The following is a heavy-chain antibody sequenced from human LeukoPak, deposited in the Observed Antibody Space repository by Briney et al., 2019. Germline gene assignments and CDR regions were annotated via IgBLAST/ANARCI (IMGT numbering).Heavy chain of an antibody. CDR3: AREARWEPFYFDY. D-gene: IGHD1-26*01. J-gene: IGHJ4*02. CDR2: ISYDGSNK. Sequence: GGSLRLSCAASGFTFSSYAMHWVRQAPGKGLEWVAVISYDGSNKYYADSVKGRFTISRDNSKNTLYLQMNSLRAEDTAVYYCAREARWEPFYFDYWGQGTLVTVSS. V-gene: IGHV3-30-3*01. CDR1: GFTFSSYA.